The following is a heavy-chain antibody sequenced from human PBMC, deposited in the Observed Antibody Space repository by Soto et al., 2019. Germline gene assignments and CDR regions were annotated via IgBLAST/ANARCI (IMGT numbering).Heavy chain of an antibody. J-gene: IGHJ5*02. Sequence: PGGSLRLSCATSGFTFSDYNMNWVRQAPGKGLEWLSYISTSSSTMYYTDSVKGRFTISRDNAKNSLYLQMNNLRAEGTAVYYCARDHSSSWYIWFDPWGQGTLVTAPQ. CDR2: ISTSSSTM. CDR1: GFTFSDYN. V-gene: IGHV3-48*01. CDR3: ARDHSSSWYIWFDP. D-gene: IGHD6-13*01.